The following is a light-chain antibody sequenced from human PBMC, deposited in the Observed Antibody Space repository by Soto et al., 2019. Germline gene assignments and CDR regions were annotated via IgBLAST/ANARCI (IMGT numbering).Light chain of an antibody. CDR2: QVT. J-gene: IGLJ1*01. Sequence: QSALTQPASVSGSPGQSITISCTGTSNDIGHYDLVSWFQHHPGKAPQVIIYQVTKRPSGVSDRFSGSRSGNTASLTISGLQTEDEADYYCCSYAGTSTFVFGIGTKVTVL. V-gene: IGLV2-23*02. CDR3: CSYAGTSTFV. CDR1: SNDIGHYDL.